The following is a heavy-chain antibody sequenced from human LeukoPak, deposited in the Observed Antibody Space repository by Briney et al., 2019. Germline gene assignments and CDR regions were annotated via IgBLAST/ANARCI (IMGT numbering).Heavy chain of an antibody. J-gene: IGHJ5*02. CDR2: IYYSGST. V-gene: IGHV4-59*08. Sequence: SETLSLTCTVSGGSISSYYWSWIRQPPGKGLEWIGYIYYSGSTNYNPSLKSRVTISVDTSKNQFSLKLSSVTAADTAVYYCARHRIAGWFDPWGQGTLVTVSS. D-gene: IGHD6-13*01. CDR3: ARHRIAGWFDP. CDR1: GGSISSYY.